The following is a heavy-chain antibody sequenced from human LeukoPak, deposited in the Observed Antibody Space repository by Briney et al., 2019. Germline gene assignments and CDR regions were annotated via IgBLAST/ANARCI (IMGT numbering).Heavy chain of an antibody. CDR1: GYSISSGYY. D-gene: IGHD3-10*01. CDR3: ARNPVVRGVIITHENNWFDP. V-gene: IGHV4-38-2*02. Sequence: SETLSLTCTVSGYSISSGYYWGWIRQPPGKGLEWIGSIYHSGSTYYNPSLKSRVTISVDTSKNQFSLKVSSVTAADTAVYYCARNPVVRGVIITHENNWFDPWGQGTLVTVSS. CDR2: IYHSGST. J-gene: IGHJ5*02.